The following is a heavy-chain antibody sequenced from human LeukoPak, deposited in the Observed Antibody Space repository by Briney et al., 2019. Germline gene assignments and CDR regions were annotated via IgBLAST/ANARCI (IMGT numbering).Heavy chain of an antibody. CDR2: ISGYNGNT. Sequence: GASVKVSCKASGHTFTSYAISWVRQAPGQGLEWMGWISGYNGNTKYAQKVQGRVTMTTDTSTSTAYMELRSLRSDDTAVYYCARGYSYGSDYYYGMDVWGQGTTVTVSS. J-gene: IGHJ6*02. V-gene: IGHV1-18*01. D-gene: IGHD5-18*01. CDR3: ARGYSYGSDYYYGMDV. CDR1: GHTFTSYA.